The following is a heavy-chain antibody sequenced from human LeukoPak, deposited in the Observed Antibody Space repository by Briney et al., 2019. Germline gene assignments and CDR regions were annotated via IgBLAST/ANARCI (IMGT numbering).Heavy chain of an antibody. J-gene: IGHJ3*02. V-gene: IGHV1-69*05. CDR1: GGTFSSYA. CDR2: IIPIFGTA. D-gene: IGHD3-9*01. CDR3: ARDTIEPGAFDI. Sequence: SVKVSCKASGGTFSSYAISWVRQALGQGLEWMGGIIPIFGTANYAQKFQGRVTITTDESTSTAYMELSSLRSEDTAVYYCARDTIEPGAFDIWGQGTMVTVSS.